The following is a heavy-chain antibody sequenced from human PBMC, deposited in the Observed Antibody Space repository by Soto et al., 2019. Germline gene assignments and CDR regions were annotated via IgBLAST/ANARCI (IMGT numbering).Heavy chain of an antibody. Sequence: QVQLQESGPGLVKPSQTLSPTCTVSGGSISSGGYYWSWLRQHPGKGLEWIGYIYYSGSTYYNPSHKSRVTISVDTSKNQFSRKLSSVTAAATAVYDCARDQIGGGSSYFDSWGQGTLVSVSS. V-gene: IGHV4-31*03. CDR1: GGSISSGGYY. CDR3: ARDQIGGGSSYFDS. J-gene: IGHJ4*02. D-gene: IGHD6-6*01. CDR2: IYYSGST.